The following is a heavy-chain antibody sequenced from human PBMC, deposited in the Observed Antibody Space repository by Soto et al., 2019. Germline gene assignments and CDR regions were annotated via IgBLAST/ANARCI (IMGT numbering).Heavy chain of an antibody. V-gene: IGHV4-30-4*01. CDR3: ARDYDLWSGYYTT. J-gene: IGHJ5*02. CDR1: GGSISSGDYY. CDR2: IYYSGSS. D-gene: IGHD3-3*01. Sequence: QVQLQESGPGLVKPSQTLSLTCTVSGGSISSGDYYWSWIRQPPGKGLEWIGYIYYSGSSYYNPSLKSRVSISTGTSKNQFSLKLTSVTAADTAVYYCARDYDLWSGYYTTWGQGILVTVSS.